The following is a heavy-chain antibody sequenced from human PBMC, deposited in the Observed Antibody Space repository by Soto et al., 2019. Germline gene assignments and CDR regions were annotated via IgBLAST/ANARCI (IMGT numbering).Heavy chain of an antibody. Sequence: SETLSLTCNVSGASISSGDYYWSWIRQPPGKGLEWIGYIYFSESTSYNPSLKSRVTISGDKSKNQFSLRVTSVTAADTAVYYCGIVDMITCGVITRPHDAFDLWGQGKMVTLSS. D-gene: IGHD3-16*01. CDR1: GASISSGDYY. CDR3: GIVDMITCGVITRPHDAFDL. CDR2: IYFSEST. V-gene: IGHV4-30-4*01. J-gene: IGHJ3*01.